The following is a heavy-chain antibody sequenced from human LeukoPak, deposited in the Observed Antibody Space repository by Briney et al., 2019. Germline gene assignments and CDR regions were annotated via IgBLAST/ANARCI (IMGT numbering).Heavy chain of an antibody. D-gene: IGHD3-22*01. CDR3: ARDDSSGYYREYYFDY. CDR2: INPSGGST. CDR1: GYTLTSYY. J-gene: IGHJ4*02. V-gene: IGHV1-46*01. Sequence: GASVKVSCKASGYTLTSYYMHWVRQAPGQGLEWVGIINPSGGSTSYAQKFQGRVTMTRDTSTSTVYMELSSLRSEDTAVYYCARDDSSGYYREYYFDYWGQGTLVTVSS.